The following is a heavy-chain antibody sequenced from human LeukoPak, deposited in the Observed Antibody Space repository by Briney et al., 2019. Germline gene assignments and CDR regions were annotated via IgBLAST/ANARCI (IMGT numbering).Heavy chain of an antibody. Sequence: SETLSLTCSVSGGSISSYYWSWIRQFPGKGLDWIGDISYSGSTKYNPTLKSRATISADTSKNQFSLELTSVTAADTAVYYCAREARGSNGYYYNFWGQGTLVTVSS. V-gene: IGHV4-59*01. CDR2: ISYSGST. CDR3: AREARGSNGYYYNF. J-gene: IGHJ4*02. CDR1: GGSISSYY. D-gene: IGHD3-22*01.